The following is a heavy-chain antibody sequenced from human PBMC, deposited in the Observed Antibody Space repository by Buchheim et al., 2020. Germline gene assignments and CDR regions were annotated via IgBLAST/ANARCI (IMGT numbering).Heavy chain of an antibody. V-gene: IGHV3-30-3*01. CDR3: ARVQVAGTYDYYYGMDV. J-gene: IGHJ6*02. Sequence: QVQLVESGGGVVQPGRSLRLSCAASGFTFSSYAMHWVRQAPGKGLEWVAVISYDGSNKYYADSVKGRFNISRDNSKNTLYLQMNSLRAEDTAVYYCARVQVAGTYDYYYGMDVWGQGTT. D-gene: IGHD6-19*01. CDR1: GFTFSSYA. CDR2: ISYDGSNK.